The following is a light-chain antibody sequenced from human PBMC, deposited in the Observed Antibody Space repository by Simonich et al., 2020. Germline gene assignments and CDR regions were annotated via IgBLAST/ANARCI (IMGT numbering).Light chain of an antibody. Sequence: DVVMTQSPLSLPVTLGQPASISCRSSQSLVHSDGNTYLNWFQQRPGQSPRRLIYKVSNRDSGIPDSFSGSGSGTDFTLTISRLEPEDFAVYYCQQYGSSPLTFGGGTKVEIK. J-gene: IGKJ4*01. CDR2: KVS. CDR1: QSLVHSDGNTY. CDR3: QQYGSSPLT. V-gene: IGKV2-30*02.